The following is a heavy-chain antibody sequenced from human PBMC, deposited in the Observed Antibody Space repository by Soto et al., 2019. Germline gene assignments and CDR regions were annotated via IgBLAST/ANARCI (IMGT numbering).Heavy chain of an antibody. D-gene: IGHD2-21*02. V-gene: IGHV3-66*01. Sequence: EVQLVESGGGLVQPGGSLRLSCAVSGFAVSNNSMNWVRQAPGKGLEWVSVIYSGGSTYYADAVKGRFTIARDNSKDAFYLQMDSLRAEDTAFYFCASRSNNDFAPPTCDLWGQGTLVTVSP. CDR3: ASRSNNDFAPPTCDL. CDR2: IYSGGST. CDR1: GFAVSNNS. J-gene: IGHJ5*02.